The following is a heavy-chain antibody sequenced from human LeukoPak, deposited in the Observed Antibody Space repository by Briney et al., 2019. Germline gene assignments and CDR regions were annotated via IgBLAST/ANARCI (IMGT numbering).Heavy chain of an antibody. CDR1: GGSISSSSYY. Sequence: PSETLSLTCTVSGGSISSSSYYWGWIRQPPGKGLEWIGSIYYSGSTYYNPSLKSRVTISVDTSKNQFSLELSSVTAADTAVYYCARRYSSSWYVWSHWYFDLWGRGTLVTVSS. CDR3: ARRYSSSWYVWSHWYFDL. V-gene: IGHV4-39*01. J-gene: IGHJ2*01. D-gene: IGHD6-13*01. CDR2: IYYSGST.